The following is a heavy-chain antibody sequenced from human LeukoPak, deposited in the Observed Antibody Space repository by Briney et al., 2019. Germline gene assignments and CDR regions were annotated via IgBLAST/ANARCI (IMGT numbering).Heavy chain of an antibody. CDR3: ARDWHYYGSMDV. CDR1: GFTFSSYA. J-gene: IGHJ6*04. Sequence: QPGRSLRLSFAASGFTFSSYAMHWVRQAPGKGLEWVAVISYDGSNKYYADSVKGRFTISRDNSKDTLYLQMNSLRAEDTAVYYCARDWHYYGSMDVWGKGTTVTVSS. CDR2: ISYDGSNK. V-gene: IGHV3-30-3*01. D-gene: IGHD3-10*01.